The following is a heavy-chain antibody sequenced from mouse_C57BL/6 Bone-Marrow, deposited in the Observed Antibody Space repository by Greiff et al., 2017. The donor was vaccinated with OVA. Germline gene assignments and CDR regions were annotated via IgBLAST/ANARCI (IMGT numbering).Heavy chain of an antibody. V-gene: IGHV14-3*01. D-gene: IGHD1-1*01. CDR3: ATLIYYDGSSYGGNAMDY. CDR1: GFNIKNTY. J-gene: IGHJ4*01. CDR2: IDPANGNT. Sequence: VQLQQSVAELVRPGASVKLSCTASGFNIKNTYMHWVKQRPEQGLEWIGRIDPANGNTKYAPKFQGQATITADTSSNTAYLPLSSLTSEDTAIYYCATLIYYDGSSYGGNAMDYWGQGTSVTVSS.